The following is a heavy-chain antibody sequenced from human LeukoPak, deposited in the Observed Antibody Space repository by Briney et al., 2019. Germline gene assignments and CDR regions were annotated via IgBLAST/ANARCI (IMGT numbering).Heavy chain of an antibody. J-gene: IGHJ6*03. D-gene: IGHD5-12*01. CDR2: IYYSGST. V-gene: IGHV4-61*05. CDR3: ARGGLRARYYYYYMDV. CDR1: GGSISSSIYY. Sequence: PSETLSLTCIVSGGSISSSIYYWAWVRQPPGKGLEWIGYIYYSGSTNYNPSLKSRVTISVDTSKNQFSLKLSSVTAADTAVYYCARGGLRARYYYYYMDVWGKGTTVTVSS.